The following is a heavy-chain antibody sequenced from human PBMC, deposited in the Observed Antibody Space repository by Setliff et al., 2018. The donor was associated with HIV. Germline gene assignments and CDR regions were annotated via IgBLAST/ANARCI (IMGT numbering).Heavy chain of an antibody. CDR1: GYSFSSGGYY. D-gene: IGHD3-10*02. CDR2: IYYTGNT. CDR3: ARLSMFVGFRRAFDT. J-gene: IGHJ3*02. Sequence: SETLSLTCTVSGYSFSSGGYYWNWIRQSPGKGLEWIGHIYYTGNTQYNPSLQSRVIMAVDSSKNQFSLKLTSVTAAYTAMDYCARLSMFVGFRRAFDTWGHGTSVTVSS. V-gene: IGHV4-31*02.